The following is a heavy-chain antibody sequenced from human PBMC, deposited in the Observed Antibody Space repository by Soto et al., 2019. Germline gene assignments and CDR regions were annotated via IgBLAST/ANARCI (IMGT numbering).Heavy chain of an antibody. V-gene: IGHV1-2*02. Sequence: QVILVQSGAEVQKPGASLKVSCKASGYIFSANYIHWVRQAPGQGLEWLGWINPHSGATNYAQKFLGRVTMSADTSASTAYMDLARLKSDDTAVYYCFRAHALGFSNWFDPWGRGTLVTVSS. J-gene: IGHJ5*02. CDR3: FRAHALGFSNWFDP. CDR1: GYIFSANY. D-gene: IGHD3-10*01. CDR2: INPHSGAT.